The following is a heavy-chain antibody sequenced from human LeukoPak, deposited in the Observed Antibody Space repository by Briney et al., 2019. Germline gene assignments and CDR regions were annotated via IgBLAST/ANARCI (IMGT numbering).Heavy chain of an antibody. V-gene: IGHV3-30*04. CDR3: ARDPSDSGAFDY. D-gene: IGHD2-15*01. Sequence: PGGSLRLSCAASGFTFSGYAMHWVRQAPGKGLEWVAVISYDGSNKYYADSVKGRFTISRDNSKNTLYLQMNSLRAEDTAVYYCARDPSDSGAFDYWGQGTLVTVSS. CDR2: ISYDGSNK. CDR1: GFTFSGYA. J-gene: IGHJ4*02.